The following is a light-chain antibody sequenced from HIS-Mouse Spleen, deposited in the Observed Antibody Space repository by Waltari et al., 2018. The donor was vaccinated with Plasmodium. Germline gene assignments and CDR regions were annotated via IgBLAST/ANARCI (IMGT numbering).Light chain of an antibody. J-gene: IGLJ2*01. CDR3: QAWDSSTVV. Sequence: QSALTQPRSVSGSPGQSVTISCTGTSSDVGGYNYVSWYQQHPGKAPKLMIYEVSKQPSGVPYRFSGSKSGNTASLTISGLQAEDEADYYCQAWDSSTVVFGGGTKLTVL. V-gene: IGLV2-11*01. CDR1: SSDVGGYNY. CDR2: EVS.